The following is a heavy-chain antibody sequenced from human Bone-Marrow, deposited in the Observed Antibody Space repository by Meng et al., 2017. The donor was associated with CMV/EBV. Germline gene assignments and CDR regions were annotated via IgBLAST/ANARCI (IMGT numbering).Heavy chain of an antibody. Sequence: SETLSLTCTVSGGSISSSNYYWGWIRQPPGKGLEWIGSIYYRGSTCYNPSLKSRVTISVDTSKNQFSLKLSSVTAADTAVYYCAREHPYSNYDPFDYWGQGTLVTVSS. J-gene: IGHJ4*02. V-gene: IGHV4-39*07. CDR1: GGSISSSNYY. CDR2: IYYRGST. CDR3: AREHPYSNYDPFDY. D-gene: IGHD4-11*01.